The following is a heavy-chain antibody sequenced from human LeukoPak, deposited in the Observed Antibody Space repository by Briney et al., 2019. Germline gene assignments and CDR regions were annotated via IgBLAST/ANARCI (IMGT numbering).Heavy chain of an antibody. CDR1: GFTFSSYE. CDR3: ARSRLVGLDY. Sequence: GGSLRLSCAASGFTFSSYEMNWVRQAPGKGLEWVSYISSSGSTIYYADSVKGRFTISRDNAKNSLYLQMNSLRAEDTAVYYCARSRLVGLDYWGQGTLVTVSS. D-gene: IGHD1-26*01. J-gene: IGHJ4*02. V-gene: IGHV3-48*03. CDR2: ISSSGSTI.